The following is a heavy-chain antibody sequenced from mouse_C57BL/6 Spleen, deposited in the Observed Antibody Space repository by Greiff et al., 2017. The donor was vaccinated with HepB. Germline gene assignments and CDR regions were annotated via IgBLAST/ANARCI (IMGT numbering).Heavy chain of an antibody. D-gene: IGHD1-1*01. CDR3: ASQAGNYYGSSYAMDY. Sequence: QVQLQQPGAELVKPGASVKLSCKASGYTFTSYWMHWVKQRPGRGLEWIGRIDPNSGGTKYNEKFKSKATLTVDKPSSTAYMQLSSLTSEDSAVYYCASQAGNYYGSSYAMDYWGQGTSVTVSS. CDR2: IDPNSGGT. J-gene: IGHJ4*01. CDR1: GYTFTSYW. V-gene: IGHV1-72*01.